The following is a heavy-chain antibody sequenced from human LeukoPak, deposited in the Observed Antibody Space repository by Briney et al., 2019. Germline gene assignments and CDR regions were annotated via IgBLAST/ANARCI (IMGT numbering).Heavy chain of an antibody. J-gene: IGHJ4*02. CDR2: ISGSGGST. Sequence: GGSPRLSCAASGFTFSSYAMSWVRQAPGKGLEWVSAISGSGGSTYYADSVKGRFTISRDNSKNTLYLQMNSLRAEDTAVYYCAKSITMIVVVISAWGQGTLVTVSS. CDR1: GFTFSSYA. D-gene: IGHD3-22*01. CDR3: AKSITMIVVVISA. V-gene: IGHV3-23*01.